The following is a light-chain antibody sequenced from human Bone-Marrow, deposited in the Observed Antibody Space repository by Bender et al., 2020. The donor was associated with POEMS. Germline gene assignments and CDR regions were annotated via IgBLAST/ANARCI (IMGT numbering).Light chain of an antibody. J-gene: IGLJ3*02. CDR3: QSYDSDLNGWV. Sequence: QSALTQPRSVSGSPGQSVTISCTGSSSDVGTYHYVSWYQLHPGKAPKLIIYDVNNRPSEIPDRFSGSQSGTSASLAITGLQSEDEAAYFCQSYDSDLNGWVFGGGTKLTVL. CDR2: DVN. CDR1: SSDVGTYHY. V-gene: IGLV2-11*01.